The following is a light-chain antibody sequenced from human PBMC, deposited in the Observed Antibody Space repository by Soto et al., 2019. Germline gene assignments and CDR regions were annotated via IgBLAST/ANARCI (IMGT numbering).Light chain of an antibody. V-gene: IGKV1-5*01. Sequence: DIQMTQSPSTLSTSVGDRVTITCRASQSISSWLAWYQQKPGKAPKLLIYDASSLESGVPSRFSGSGSGTEFTLTISSLQPDDFATYYCQQYNSYLLTFGGGTKVEIK. CDR3: QQYNSYLLT. CDR2: DAS. J-gene: IGKJ4*01. CDR1: QSISSW.